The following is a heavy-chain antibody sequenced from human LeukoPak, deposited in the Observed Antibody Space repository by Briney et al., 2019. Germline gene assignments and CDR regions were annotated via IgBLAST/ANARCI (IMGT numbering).Heavy chain of an antibody. D-gene: IGHD3-22*01. CDR1: XFTLGDYA. CDR2: IRSETYGGTT. Sequence: SLRLSCTASXFTLGDYAMSWFRQAPGKGLEWVGFIRSETYGGTTEYAASVKGRFSISRDDSKSIAYLQMNSLKTEDTAVYFCTRDPAGYAYGYSFFDYWGQGTLVTVSS. J-gene: IGHJ4*02. CDR3: TRDPAGYAYGYSFFDY. V-gene: IGHV3-49*03.